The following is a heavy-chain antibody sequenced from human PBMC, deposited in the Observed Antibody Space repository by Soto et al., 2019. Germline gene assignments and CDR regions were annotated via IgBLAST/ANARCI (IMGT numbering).Heavy chain of an antibody. D-gene: IGHD4-17*01. CDR1: GYTFTSYG. J-gene: IGHJ4*02. Sequence: ASVKVSCKASGYTFTSYGISWVRQAPGQGLEWMGWISAYNGNTNYAQKLQDRVTMTTDTSTSTAYMELRSLRSDDTAVYYWAVTMATVTPYDYWGQGTLVTVYS. CDR2: ISAYNGNT. V-gene: IGHV1-18*01. CDR3: AVTMATVTPYDY.